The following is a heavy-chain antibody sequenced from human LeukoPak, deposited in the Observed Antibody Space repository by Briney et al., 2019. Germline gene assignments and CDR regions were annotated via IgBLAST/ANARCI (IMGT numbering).Heavy chain of an antibody. Sequence: SETLSLTCTVSGGSISSSYWSWIRQPPGKGPEWIGYIYYSGNTNYNPSLKSRVTISVDTSKNQFSLKLTSVTAADTAVYYCARDSPPVWGQGTLVTVSS. CDR1: GGSISSSY. J-gene: IGHJ4*02. CDR2: IYYSGNT. CDR3: ARDSPPV. V-gene: IGHV4-59*01.